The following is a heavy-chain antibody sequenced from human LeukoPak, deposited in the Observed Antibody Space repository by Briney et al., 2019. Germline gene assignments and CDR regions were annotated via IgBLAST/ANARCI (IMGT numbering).Heavy chain of an antibody. D-gene: IGHD1-7*01. CDR3: AREGRLVELVHRWTYFDY. Sequence: PGGSLRLSCAASGFTFSSYWMHWVRQAPGKGLVWVSRINSDGSSTSYADSVKGRFTISRDNSKNTLYLQMNSLRAEDTAVYYCAREGRLVELVHRWTYFDYWGQGTLVTVSS. J-gene: IGHJ4*02. V-gene: IGHV3-74*01. CDR1: GFTFSSYW. CDR2: INSDGSST.